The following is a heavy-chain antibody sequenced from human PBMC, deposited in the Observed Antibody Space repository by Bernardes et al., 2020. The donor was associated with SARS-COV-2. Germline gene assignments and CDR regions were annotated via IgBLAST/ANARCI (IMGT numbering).Heavy chain of an antibody. J-gene: IGHJ4*02. CDR1: GLTFSNYA. CDR2: ISGSGANT. V-gene: IGHV3-23*01. CDR3: AKEEYDDIWGSYRPFDC. D-gene: IGHD3-16*02. Sequence: SLRLSCAASGLTFSNYAMSWVRQAPGKGLEWVSLISGSGANTYYADSVKGRFTISRNNSKNMLYLQMNSLKGEDTALYYCAKEEYDDIWGSYRPFDCWGQGTLVAVSS.